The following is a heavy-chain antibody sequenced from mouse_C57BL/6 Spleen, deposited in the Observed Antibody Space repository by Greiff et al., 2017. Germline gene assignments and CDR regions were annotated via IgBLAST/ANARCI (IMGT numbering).Heavy chain of an antibody. J-gene: IGHJ4*01. CDR1: GFSLTSYG. Sequence: QVHVKQSGPGLVAPSQSLSITCTVSGFSLTSYGVHWVRQPPGKGLEWLVVIWSDGSTTYNSALKSRLSISKDNSKSQVFLKMNSLQTDDTAMYYCARVGDYDEGYYAMDYWGQGTSVTVSS. CDR2: IWSDGST. CDR3: ARVGDYDEGYYAMDY. V-gene: IGHV2-6*03. D-gene: IGHD2-4*01.